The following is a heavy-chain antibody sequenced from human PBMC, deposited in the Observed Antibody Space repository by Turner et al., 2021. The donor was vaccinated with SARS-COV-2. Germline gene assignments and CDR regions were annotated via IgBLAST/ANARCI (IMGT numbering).Heavy chain of an antibody. Sequence: EVQLVETGGGLIQPGGSLRLSCAASGFTVSSNYMSWVRQAPGKGLEWVSVIYSGGSTFYADSVKGRFTISRDNSKNTLYLQMDSLRTEDRAVYYCARELIYYGMDVWGQGTTVTVS. V-gene: IGHV3-53*02. CDR1: GFTVSSNY. J-gene: IGHJ6*02. CDR3: ARELIYYGMDV. CDR2: IYSGGST.